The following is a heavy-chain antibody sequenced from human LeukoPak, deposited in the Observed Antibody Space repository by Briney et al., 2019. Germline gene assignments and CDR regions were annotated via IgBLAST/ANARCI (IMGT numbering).Heavy chain of an antibody. CDR3: ARAQGYYDSSGYPIDY. Sequence: GGSLRLSCAASGFTFSSYGMHWVRQAPGKGLEGVAVIWYDGSNKYYADSVKGRFTISRDNSKNTLYLQMNSLRAEDTAVYYCARAQGYYDSSGYPIDYWGQGTLVTVSS. J-gene: IGHJ4*02. CDR2: IWYDGSNK. D-gene: IGHD3-22*01. CDR1: GFTFSSYG. V-gene: IGHV3-33*01.